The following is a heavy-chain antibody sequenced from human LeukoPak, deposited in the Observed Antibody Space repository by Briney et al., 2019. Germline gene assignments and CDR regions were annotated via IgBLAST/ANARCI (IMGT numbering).Heavy chain of an antibody. CDR2: ISAYNGNP. J-gene: IGHJ4*02. Sequence: ASVKVSCKDSGYTFTSYAISWVRPAPGQGLEWMGWISAYNGNPNYAQQLQGRVTMTTDTSTTTAYMELRSLRSEATAVYYVAIVIGTYYYGSGRYGGAFDYWGERTLLTVS. CDR3: AIVIGTYYYGSGRYGGAFDY. V-gene: IGHV1-18*01. D-gene: IGHD3-10*01. CDR1: GYTFTSYA.